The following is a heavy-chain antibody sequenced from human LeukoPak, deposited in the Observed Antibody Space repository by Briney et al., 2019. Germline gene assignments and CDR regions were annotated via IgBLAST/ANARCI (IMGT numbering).Heavy chain of an antibody. V-gene: IGHV4-38-2*01. D-gene: IGHD3-22*01. Sequence: PSETLSLTCAVSGYSISDGHYWGWIRQPPGKGLEWIATMYYSGNTYYNPSLKSRVSMSVDTSKDQFSLKLTSVTSADTAVYSCARLLDNDISGDPDTFDVWGQGTTVIVSS. CDR2: MYYSGNT. CDR3: ARLLDNDISGDPDTFDV. CDR1: GYSISDGHY. J-gene: IGHJ3*01.